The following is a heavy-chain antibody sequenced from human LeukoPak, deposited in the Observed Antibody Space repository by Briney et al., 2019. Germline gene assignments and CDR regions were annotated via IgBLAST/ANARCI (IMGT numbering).Heavy chain of an antibody. V-gene: IGHV1-18*01. D-gene: IGHD2-15*01. CDR3: ARIARYCSGGSCLSAY. J-gene: IGHJ4*02. CDR1: GYTFTSYG. CDR2: ISAYNGNT. Sequence: GASVKVSCKASGYTFTSYGISWVRQAPGQGLEWMGWISAYNGNTNSAQKLQGRVTMTTDTSTSTAYMELRSLRSDDTAVYYCARIARYCSGGSCLSAYWGQGTLVTVSS.